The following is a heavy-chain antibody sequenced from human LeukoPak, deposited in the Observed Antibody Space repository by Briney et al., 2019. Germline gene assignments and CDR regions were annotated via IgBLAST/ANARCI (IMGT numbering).Heavy chain of an antibody. J-gene: IGHJ1*01. V-gene: IGHV4-34*01. D-gene: IGHD3-10*01. CDR2: INHSGST. Sequence: SETLSLTCAVYGGSFSGYYWSWIRQPPGKGLEWIGEINHSGSTNYNPSLKSRVTISVDTSKNQFSLKLSSVTAADTAVYYCARSNPRITMVRGVRNKYFQHWGQGTLVTVSS. CDR1: GGSFSGYY. CDR3: ARSNPRITMVRGVRNKYFQH.